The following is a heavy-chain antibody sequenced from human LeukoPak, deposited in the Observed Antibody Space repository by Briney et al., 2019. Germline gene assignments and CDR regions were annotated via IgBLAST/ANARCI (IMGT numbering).Heavy chain of an antibody. J-gene: IGHJ3*02. CDR3: AREKGYCSSTSCFDAFDI. CDR1: GGTFSSYT. D-gene: IGHD2-2*01. V-gene: IGHV1-69*04. CDR2: IIPILGIA. Sequence: SVKVSCKGSGGTFSSYTISWVRQAPGQGLEWMGRIIPILGIANYAQKFQGRVTITADKSTSTAYMELSSLRSEDTAVYYCAREKGYCSSTSCFDAFDIWGQGTMVTVSS.